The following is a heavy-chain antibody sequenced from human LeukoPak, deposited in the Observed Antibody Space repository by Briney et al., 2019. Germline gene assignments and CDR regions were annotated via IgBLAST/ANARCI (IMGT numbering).Heavy chain of an antibody. Sequence: ASVKVSCKVSGYTLTELSMHWVRQAPGEGLEWMGGFDPEDGETIYAQKFQGRVTMTEDTSTDTAYMELSSLRSEDTAVYYCATPRLYSGSYFAFDIWGQGTMVTVSS. CDR2: FDPEDGET. CDR3: ATPRLYSGSYFAFDI. J-gene: IGHJ3*02. D-gene: IGHD1-26*01. V-gene: IGHV1-24*01. CDR1: GYTLTELS.